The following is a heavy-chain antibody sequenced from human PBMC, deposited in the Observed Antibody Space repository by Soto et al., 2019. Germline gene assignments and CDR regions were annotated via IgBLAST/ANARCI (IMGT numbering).Heavy chain of an antibody. CDR2: IYYSGST. Sequence: QVQLQESGPGLVKPSETLSLTCTVSGGSISSYYWSWIRQPPGKGLEWIGYIYYSGSTNYNPSLKSRVTIPVDTSKNQFSLRLGSGTAADTAVYYCARHILTGYYGKGDAFDLWGQGTMVTVSS. D-gene: IGHD3-9*01. V-gene: IGHV4-59*08. J-gene: IGHJ3*01. CDR1: GGSISSYY. CDR3: ARHILTGYYGKGDAFDL.